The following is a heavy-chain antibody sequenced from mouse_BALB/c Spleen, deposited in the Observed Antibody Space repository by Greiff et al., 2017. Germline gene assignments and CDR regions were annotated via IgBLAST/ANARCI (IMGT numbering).Heavy chain of an antibody. J-gene: IGHJ2*01. CDR3: ARRLFDY. D-gene: IGHD1-2*01. CDR1: GFTFSSFG. V-gene: IGHV5-17*02. CDR2: ISSGSSTI. Sequence: EVKVEESGGGLVQPGGSRKLSCAASGFTFSSFGMHWVRQAPEKGLEWVAYISSGSSTIYYADTVKGRFTISRDNPKNTLFLQMTSLRSEDTAMYYCARRLFDYWGQGTTLTVSS.